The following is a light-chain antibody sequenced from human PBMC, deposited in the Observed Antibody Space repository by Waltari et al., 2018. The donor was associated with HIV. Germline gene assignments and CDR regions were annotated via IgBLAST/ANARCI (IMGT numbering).Light chain of an antibody. CDR2: SND. V-gene: IGLV1-47*02. CDR1: SSNIGSDF. J-gene: IGLJ3*02. CDR3: TTWDSSVTAWV. Sequence: QSVLTQPPSASGTPGQRVTISCSGSSSNIGSDFVYWYQQLPGMAPKLLIYSNDQRPSGVPDRFSGSKSGTSASLAISGLRSEDEADYYCTTWDSSVTAWVFGGGTKLTVL.